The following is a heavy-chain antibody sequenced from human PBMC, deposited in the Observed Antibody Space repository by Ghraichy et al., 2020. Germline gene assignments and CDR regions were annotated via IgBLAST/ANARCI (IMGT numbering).Heavy chain of an antibody. D-gene: IGHD3-22*01. CDR1: GFTFSSYW. V-gene: IGHV3-7*01. CDR3: AREYYYDSSGLDY. J-gene: IGHJ4*02. CDR2: IKQDGSEK. Sequence: GESLNISCAASGFTFSSYWMSWVRQAPGKGLEWVANIKQDGSEKYYVDSVKGRFTISRDNAKNSLYLQMNSLRAEDTAVYYCAREYYYDSSGLDYWGQGTLVTVSS.